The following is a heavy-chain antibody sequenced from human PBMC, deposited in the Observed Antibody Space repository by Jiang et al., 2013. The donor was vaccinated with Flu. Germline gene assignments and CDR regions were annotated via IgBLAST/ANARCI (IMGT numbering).Heavy chain of an antibody. CDR1: GGSISSSNW. J-gene: IGHJ5*02. D-gene: IGHD3-3*01. CDR3: AMRYYDFWSGGSYNWFDP. V-gene: IGHV4-4*02. Sequence: GPGLVKPSGTLSLTCAVSGGSISSSNWWSWVRQPPGKGLEWIGEIYHSGSTNYNPSLKSRVTISVDKSKNQFSLKLSSVTAADTAVYYCAMRYYDFWSGGSYNWFDPWGQGTLVTVSS. CDR2: IYHSGST.